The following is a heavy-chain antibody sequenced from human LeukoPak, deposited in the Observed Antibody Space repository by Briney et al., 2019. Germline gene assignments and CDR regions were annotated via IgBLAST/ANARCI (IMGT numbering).Heavy chain of an antibody. CDR1: GGSISSSSYF. D-gene: IGHD1-26*01. CDR2: ISYSGSI. CDR3: ARLTRLSGGSYYGVLDY. V-gene: IGHV4-39*02. Sequence: KPSETLSLTCIVSGGSISSSSYFWGWIRQPPGKGLEWIGSISYSGSIYYNASLKSRVSISVDTSKNHFSLKLSPVTAADTAVYYCARLTRLSGGSYYGVLDYWGQGTLVTVSS. J-gene: IGHJ4*02.